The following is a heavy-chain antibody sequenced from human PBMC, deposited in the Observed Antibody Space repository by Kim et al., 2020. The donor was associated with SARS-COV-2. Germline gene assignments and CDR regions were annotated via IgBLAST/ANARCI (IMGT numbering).Heavy chain of an antibody. Sequence: YADSGKGPFPIARDNSKNTLYLKMNSLRAEDTAVYYCARDHRGYSYYFDYWGQGTLVTVSS. V-gene: IGHV3-30*03. D-gene: IGHD3-22*01. CDR3: ARDHRGYSYYFDY. J-gene: IGHJ4*02.